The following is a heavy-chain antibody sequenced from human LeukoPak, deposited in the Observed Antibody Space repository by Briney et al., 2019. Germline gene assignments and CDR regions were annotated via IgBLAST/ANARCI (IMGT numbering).Heavy chain of an antibody. CDR1: GYTFTSYD. Sequence: ASVKVSCKASGYTFTSYDINWVRQATGQGLEWMGWMNPNSGNTGYAQKFQGRVTMTRNTSISTAYMELSSLRSGDTAVYYCARERNYDSSGYYNWFDPWGQGTLVTVSS. CDR2: MNPNSGNT. CDR3: ARERNYDSSGYYNWFDP. V-gene: IGHV1-8*01. D-gene: IGHD3-22*01. J-gene: IGHJ5*02.